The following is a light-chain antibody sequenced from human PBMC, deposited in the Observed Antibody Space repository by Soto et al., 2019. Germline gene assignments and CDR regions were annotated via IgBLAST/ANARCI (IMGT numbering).Light chain of an antibody. CDR3: QVWDSSSDHVV. CDR2: DGS. CDR1: NIGSKS. V-gene: IGLV3-21*02. Sequence: SYELTQPPSVSVAPGQTARITCGGNNIGSKSVHWYQQKPGQAPVLVVYDGSDRPSGIPERFSGSNSGNTATLTISRVDAGHEADYYCQVWDSSSDHVVFGGGTKLTVL. J-gene: IGLJ2*01.